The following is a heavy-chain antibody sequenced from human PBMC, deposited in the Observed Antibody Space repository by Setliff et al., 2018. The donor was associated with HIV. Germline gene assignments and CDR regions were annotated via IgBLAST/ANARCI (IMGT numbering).Heavy chain of an antibody. Sequence: SETLSLTCTVSGGSVSDYFRNWIRQPPGKGLEWIGYIYYSGSTNYNPSLESRVTISVDTSKNQFSLRLSSVTAADTAVYYCARGHTWNYYGGDYFDYWGQGSLVTVSS. J-gene: IGHJ4*02. CDR1: GGSVSDYF. D-gene: IGHD1-7*01. CDR2: IYYSGST. CDR3: ARGHTWNYYGGDYFDY. V-gene: IGHV4-59*02.